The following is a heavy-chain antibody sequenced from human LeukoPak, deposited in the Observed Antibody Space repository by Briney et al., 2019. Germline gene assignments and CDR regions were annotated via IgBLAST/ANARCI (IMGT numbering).Heavy chain of an antibody. J-gene: IGHJ4*02. CDR1: GYTFTAYY. CDR2: INPNSGGT. Sequence: ASVKVSCKASGYTFTAYYMHWVRQAPGQGLEWMGWINPNSGGTNYAQKFQGRVTMTRDTSISTAYMELSSLRSDDTAVYYCARSVEQLANFDYWGQGTLVTVSS. V-gene: IGHV1-2*02. D-gene: IGHD1-1*01. CDR3: ARSVEQLANFDY.